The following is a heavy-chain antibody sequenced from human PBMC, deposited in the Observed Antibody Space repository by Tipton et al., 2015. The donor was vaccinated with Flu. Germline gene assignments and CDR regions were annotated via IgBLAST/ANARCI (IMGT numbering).Heavy chain of an antibody. V-gene: IGHV5-51*03. CDR1: GSSFTNYW. CDR3: ARPSERIVGVVVTAGAFDI. CDR2: IYLCDSDT. J-gene: IGHJ3*02. Sequence: QLVQSGAEVKKPGESLKISCKGSGSSFTNYWIGWVRQMPGKGLEWMGIIYLCDSDTRYSPSFQGQVTISADKSITTAFLQLSSLKGSDTVMYYCARPSERIVGVVVTAGAFDIWGQGTMVTVSS. D-gene: IGHD3-22*01.